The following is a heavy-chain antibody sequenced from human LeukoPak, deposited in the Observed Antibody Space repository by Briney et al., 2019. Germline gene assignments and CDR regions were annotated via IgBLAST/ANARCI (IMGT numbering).Heavy chain of an antibody. CDR1: GFTFSSYT. J-gene: IGHJ4*02. Sequence: GRSLRLSCAASGFTFSSYTMNWVRQAPGKGLEWVSYISSSSSTIYYADSLKGRFTISRDNAKNSLYLQMNSLRAEDTAVYYCARDVVGPLDYWGQGTLVTVSS. D-gene: IGHD2-21*01. CDR3: ARDVVGPLDY. CDR2: ISSSSSTI. V-gene: IGHV3-48*04.